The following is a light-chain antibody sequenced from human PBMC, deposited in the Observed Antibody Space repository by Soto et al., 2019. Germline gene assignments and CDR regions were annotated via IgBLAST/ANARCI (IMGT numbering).Light chain of an antibody. CDR3: CSYAGSSTSVV. CDR1: SSDVGSYNL. Sequence: ALTQPASVSGSPGQSITISCTGTSSDVGSYNLVSWYQQHPGKAPKLMIYEVSKRPSGVSNRFSGSKSGNTASLTISGLQAEDEADSYCCSYAGSSTSVVFGGGTKLTVL. CDR2: EVS. J-gene: IGLJ2*01. V-gene: IGLV2-23*02.